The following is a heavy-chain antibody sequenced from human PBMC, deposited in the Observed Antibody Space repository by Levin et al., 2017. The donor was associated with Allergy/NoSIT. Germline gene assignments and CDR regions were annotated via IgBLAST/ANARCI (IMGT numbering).Heavy chain of an antibody. V-gene: IGHV3-73*01. Sequence: ASVKVSCAASGFTFSDSSIHWVRQASGKGLEWVGRMRERSKNYGTAYAASVKGRFTISRDNSKNTLYLQINSLRAEDTAIYFCTKDGRSSGSYYDYFHYWGQGTLVTVSS. CDR2: MRERSKNYGT. CDR1: GFTFSDSS. D-gene: IGHD1-26*01. CDR3: TKDGRSSGSYYDYFHY. J-gene: IGHJ4*02.